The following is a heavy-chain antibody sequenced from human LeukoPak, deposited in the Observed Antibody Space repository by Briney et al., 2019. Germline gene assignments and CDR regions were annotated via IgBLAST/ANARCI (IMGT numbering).Heavy chain of an antibody. D-gene: IGHD3-3*01. CDR3: VRGEFHFDGVGNYRFDS. CDR2: ISSTSRYI. CDR1: GFTFTTYS. J-gene: IGHJ4*02. V-gene: IGHV3-21*01. Sequence: GGSLRLSCAVSGFTFTTYSINWVRQAPGKGLEWLSSISSTSRYIYYADSVKGRFTISRDNAKNSLYLQMNSLSAEDTAVYYCVRGEFHFDGVGNYRFDSWGQGTLVTVSS.